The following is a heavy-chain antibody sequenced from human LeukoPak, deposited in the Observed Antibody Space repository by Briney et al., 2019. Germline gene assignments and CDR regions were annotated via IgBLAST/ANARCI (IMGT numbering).Heavy chain of an antibody. CDR1: GFTFSTSW. V-gene: IGHV3-7*01. CDR3: ARGSGSYYNYYMDV. J-gene: IGHJ6*03. Sequence: PGGSLRLSCAASGFTFSTSWMTWVRQAPGKGLEFVANIKHDGSERYYVDSVKGRFTISRDNAKNSLYLQMDSLRAEDTAVYYCARGSGSYYNYYMDVWGKGTTVTISS. CDR2: IKHDGSER. D-gene: IGHD3-10*01.